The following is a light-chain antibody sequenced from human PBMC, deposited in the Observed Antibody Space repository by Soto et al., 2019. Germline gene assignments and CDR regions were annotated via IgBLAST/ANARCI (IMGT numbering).Light chain of an antibody. Sequence: QLVLTQSPSASASLGASVKLTCTLSSGHSSYAIAWHQQQPEKGPRFLMKLNSDGSHNKGDGIPDRFSGSSSGAERYLTISSLQSEDEADYYCQTWGTGIWVFGGGTKLTVL. J-gene: IGLJ3*02. CDR3: QTWGTGIWV. V-gene: IGLV4-69*01. CDR2: LNSDGSH. CDR1: SGHSSYA.